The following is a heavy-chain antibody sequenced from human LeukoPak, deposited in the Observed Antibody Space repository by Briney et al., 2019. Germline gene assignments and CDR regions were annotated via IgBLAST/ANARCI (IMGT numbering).Heavy chain of an antibody. V-gene: IGHV4-59*08. CDR2: IHYSGST. CDR3: ARHSPVYYDFDF. D-gene: IGHD3-10*01. J-gene: IGHJ4*02. CDR1: GGSISSYY. Sequence: SETLSLTCTVSGGSISSYYWSWIRQPPGKGLEWIGYIHYSGSTNYNPSLKSRVTISVDTSKNQLSLKLSAVTVADTAVYYCARHSPVYYDFDFWGQGTLVTVSS.